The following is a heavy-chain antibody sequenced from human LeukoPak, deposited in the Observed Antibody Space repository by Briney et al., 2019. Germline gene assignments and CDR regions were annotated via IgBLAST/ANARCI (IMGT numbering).Heavy chain of an antibody. CDR3: ARGITRVAPYYYYYMDV. Sequence: GGSLRLSCAASGFTFSDYYMSWIRQAPGKGLEWVSGITWNSDSIDYADSVKGRFTISRDNAKNSLYLQMNSLRAEDTAVYYCARGITRVAPYYYYYMDVWGKGTTVTVSS. J-gene: IGHJ6*03. CDR2: ITWNSDSI. CDR1: GFTFSDYY. V-gene: IGHV3-11*04. D-gene: IGHD5-12*01.